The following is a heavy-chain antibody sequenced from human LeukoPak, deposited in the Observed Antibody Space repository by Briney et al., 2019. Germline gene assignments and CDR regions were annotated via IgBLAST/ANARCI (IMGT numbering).Heavy chain of an antibody. D-gene: IGHD1-26*01. CDR2: LFGNGGT. CDR1: GGSTNSDY. V-gene: IGHV4-59*08. CDR3: ARQAAKKWDLPGSFDS. Sequence: SETLSLTCSVSGGSTNSDYWSWIRQSPGKGLEWIGRLFGNGGTNYSPSFQRRATMSVDTSTRRLSLRLNSVTAADTAVYYCARQAAKKWDLPGSFDSWGQGILVTVSS. J-gene: IGHJ4*02.